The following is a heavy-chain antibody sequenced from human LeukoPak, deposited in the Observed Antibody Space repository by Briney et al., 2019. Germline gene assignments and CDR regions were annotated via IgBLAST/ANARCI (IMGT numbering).Heavy chain of an antibody. Sequence: SETLSLTCTVSGASISTYYWSWIRQPPGKGLEWIAYFYYTGTTYYNPSLKSRVTISVDPSKNQFSLNLSSVTAADTAVYYCARLSTSHSSHLDYWGQGTLVTVSS. CDR2: FYYTGTT. CDR1: GASISTYY. J-gene: IGHJ4*02. CDR3: ARLSTSHSSHLDY. D-gene: IGHD6-6*01. V-gene: IGHV4-59*01.